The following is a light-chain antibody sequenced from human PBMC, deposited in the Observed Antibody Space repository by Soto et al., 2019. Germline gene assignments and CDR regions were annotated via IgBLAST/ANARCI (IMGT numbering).Light chain of an antibody. V-gene: IGKV1-39*01. CDR3: QQSYRTPYT. Sequence: DIQMTQSPSSLSASVGDRVTISCRASQSIGRFLNWYQQKPGKATKLLIYASSTLQGGVPSSFSGSGSGTDFTLTISSLQPDDVATYFCQQSYRTPYTFGQGTKLDIK. CDR1: QSIGRF. J-gene: IGKJ2*01. CDR2: ASS.